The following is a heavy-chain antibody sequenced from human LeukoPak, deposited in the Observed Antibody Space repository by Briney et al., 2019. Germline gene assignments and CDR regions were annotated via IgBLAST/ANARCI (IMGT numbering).Heavy chain of an antibody. V-gene: IGHV1-46*01. CDR1: GYTFTSYY. Sequence: ASVKVSYKASGYTFTSYYLHWVRQAPGQGLEWMGIINPSGGSTTYAQKFQGRVTMTRDMSTNTVYMEMSSLTSEDTAVYYCARWAIPSVKDDAFDMWGQGTLVTVSS. CDR3: ARWAIPSVKDDAFDM. D-gene: IGHD2-2*01. CDR2: INPSGGST. J-gene: IGHJ3*02.